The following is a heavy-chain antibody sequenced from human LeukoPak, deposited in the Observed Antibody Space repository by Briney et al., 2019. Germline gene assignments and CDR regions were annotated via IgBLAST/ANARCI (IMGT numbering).Heavy chain of an antibody. CDR3: ARLSYDFWSGYYKAFGY. Sequence: PSETLSLTCTVSGGSISSYYWSWIRQPPGKGLEWIGYIYYSGSTNYNPSLKSRVTISVDTSKNQFSLKLSSVTAADTAVYYCARLSYDFWSGYYKAFGYWGQGTLVTVSS. D-gene: IGHD3-3*01. CDR2: IYYSGST. V-gene: IGHV4-59*08. CDR1: GGSISSYY. J-gene: IGHJ4*02.